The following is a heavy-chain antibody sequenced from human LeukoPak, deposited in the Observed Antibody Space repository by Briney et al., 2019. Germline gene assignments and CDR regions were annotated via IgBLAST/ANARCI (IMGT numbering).Heavy chain of an antibody. Sequence: SETLSLTCAVSPLSVTNYYWSWIRQPAGKGLEWIGRIYTSGSTNYNPSLKSRVTISLDTSRNQFSLKLSSVTAADTAVYYCARRQDGHDYWGQGTLVTVSS. CDR1: PLSVTNYY. CDR3: ARRQDGHDY. V-gene: IGHV4-4*07. J-gene: IGHJ4*02. CDR2: IYTSGST.